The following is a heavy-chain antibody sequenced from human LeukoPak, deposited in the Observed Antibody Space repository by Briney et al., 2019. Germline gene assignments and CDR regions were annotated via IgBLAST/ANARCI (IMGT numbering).Heavy chain of an antibody. CDR1: GGSISSSSYY. V-gene: IGHV4-39*01. D-gene: IGHD3/OR15-3a*01. J-gene: IGHJ4*02. Sequence: SETLSLTCTVSGGSISSSSYYWGWIRQPPGKGLEWIGSIYYSGSTYYNPSLKSRVTISVDTSKNQFSLKLMSVTAADTAVYYCARQTGSGLFILPGGQGTLVTVSS. CDR2: IYYSGST. CDR3: ARQTGSGLFILP.